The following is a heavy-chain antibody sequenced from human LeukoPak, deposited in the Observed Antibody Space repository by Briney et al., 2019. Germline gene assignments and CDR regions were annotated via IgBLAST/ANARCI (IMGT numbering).Heavy chain of an antibody. J-gene: IGHJ4*02. D-gene: IGHD6-13*01. CDR1: GYSFTSYL. V-gene: IGHV5-51*01. Sequence: GESLKISFKGSGYSFTSYLIGWVRQMPGKGLEWMGIIYPGDSDTRYSPSFQGQVTISADKSISTAYLQWSSLKASDTAMYFCARYSTSWYFFDYWGQGTLVTVSS. CDR2: IYPGDSDT. CDR3: ARYSTSWYFFDY.